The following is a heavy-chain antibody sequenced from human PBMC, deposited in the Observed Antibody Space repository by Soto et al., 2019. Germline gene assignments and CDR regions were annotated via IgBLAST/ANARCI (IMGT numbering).Heavy chain of an antibody. Sequence: QVQLQQWGAGLLKPSETLSLTCAVYGGSFSGYYWSWIRQLPGEGLEWIGEIHQSGSTNYNPSLKRRFTISVDTSKNQFSLKLSSVTAADTAVYYCARVAGSSWPTYYYYYYGMDVSGQGTTVTVSS. D-gene: IGHD6-13*01. CDR1: GGSFSGYY. J-gene: IGHJ6*02. CDR2: IHQSGST. CDR3: ARVAGSSWPTYYYYYYGMDV. V-gene: IGHV4-34*01.